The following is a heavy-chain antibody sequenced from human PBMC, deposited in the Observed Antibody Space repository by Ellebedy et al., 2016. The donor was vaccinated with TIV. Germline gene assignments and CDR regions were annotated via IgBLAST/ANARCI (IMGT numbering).Heavy chain of an antibody. D-gene: IGHD6-13*01. CDR1: GYSFTDYW. CDR2: MYPGDSDT. Sequence: GGSLRLSCKGSGYSFTDYWIGWVRHMPGKGLEWMGIMYPGDSDTRYSPSFQGQVTISVDKSMSTAYLQWGSLKASDTAMYYCATSAFYSRWYYFDYWGQGTLVTVSS. V-gene: IGHV5-51*01. CDR3: ATSAFYSRWYYFDY. J-gene: IGHJ4*02.